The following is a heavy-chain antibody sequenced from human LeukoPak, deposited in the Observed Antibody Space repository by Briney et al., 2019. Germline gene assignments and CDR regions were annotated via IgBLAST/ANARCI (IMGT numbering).Heavy chain of an antibody. V-gene: IGHV1-2*02. CDR3: ARVGCSATCPLDY. Sequence: GASVKVSCKASGYTFTGYYIHWVRQAPGQGLEWMGWINPNGGGTNFAQKFQGRVTMTRDTSVTPAYMELSSLRSDDTAVYYCARVGCSATCPLDYWGQGTLVTVSS. D-gene: IGHD2-2*01. CDR1: GYTFTGYY. CDR2: INPNGGGT. J-gene: IGHJ4*02.